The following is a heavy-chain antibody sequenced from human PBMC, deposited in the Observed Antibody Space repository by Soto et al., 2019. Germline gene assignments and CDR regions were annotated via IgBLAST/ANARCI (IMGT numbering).Heavy chain of an antibody. D-gene: IGHD2-8*01. CDR2: IYPGDSDT. V-gene: IGHV5-51*01. CDR3: LFVGQWCIPPTCVFDI. J-gene: IGHJ6*04. Sequence: PGESLKISCKGSGYSFTSYWIGWVRQMPGKGLEWMGIIYPGDSDTRYIPSFQGQVTISADKSISTAYLQWSSLKASDTAMYYCLFVGQWCIPPTCVFDIGAKGKTVTVSS. CDR1: GYSFTSYW.